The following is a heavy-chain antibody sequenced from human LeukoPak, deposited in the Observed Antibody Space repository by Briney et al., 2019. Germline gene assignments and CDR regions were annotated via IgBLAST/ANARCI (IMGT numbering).Heavy chain of an antibody. J-gene: IGHJ5*02. V-gene: IGHV3-7*05. D-gene: IGHD6-6*01. CDR2: IKQDGSEK. Sequence: GGSLRHSCPASGYTFSYSWMTWVRQAPGKGLEWVANIKQDGSEKYYVDSVKGRFTISRDNAKNSLYLQMNSLRAEDTAVYYCAVYSTSSGGLDPWGQGTLVTVSS. CDR1: GYTFSYSW. CDR3: AVYSTSSGGLDP.